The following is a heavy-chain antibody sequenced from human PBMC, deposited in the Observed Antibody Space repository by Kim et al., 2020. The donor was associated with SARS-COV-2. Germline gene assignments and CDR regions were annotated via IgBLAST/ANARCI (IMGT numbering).Heavy chain of an antibody. CDR3: ARGGYSYVYFGNPLVYYGMDV. J-gene: IGHJ6*02. CDR2: IYYSGST. V-gene: IGHV4-30-4*01. Sequence: SETLSLTCTVSGGSISSGDYYWSWIRQPPGKGLEWIGYIYYSGSTYYNPSLKSRVTISVDTSKNQFSLKLSSVTAADTAVYYCARGGYSYVYFGNPLVYYGMDVWGQGTTVTVSS. CDR1: GGSISSGDYY. D-gene: IGHD5-18*01.